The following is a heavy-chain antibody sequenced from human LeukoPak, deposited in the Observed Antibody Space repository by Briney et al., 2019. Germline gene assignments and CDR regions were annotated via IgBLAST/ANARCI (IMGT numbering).Heavy chain of an antibody. D-gene: IGHD6-6*01. V-gene: IGHV3-30*18. CDR3: ANNEYSSSSYYYYMDV. CDR1: GFIFSNYS. Sequence: GKSLRLSCAASGFIFSNYSMHWARQAPGKGLEWVAVVSYDGSNKYYADSVKGRFTISRDNSKNTLYLQMNSLRAEDTAVYYCANNEYSSSSYYYYMDVWGKGTTVTVSS. J-gene: IGHJ6*03. CDR2: VSYDGSNK.